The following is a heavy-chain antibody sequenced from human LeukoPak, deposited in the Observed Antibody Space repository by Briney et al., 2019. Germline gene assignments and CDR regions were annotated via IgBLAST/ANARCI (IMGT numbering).Heavy chain of an antibody. J-gene: IGHJ4*02. Sequence: SETLSLTCSVSGGSISSYYWSWIRQPPGKGLEWIEYIYYSGSTNYNPSLKSRVTISVDTSENQLSLKLSSVTAADTAVYYCARAHSSSWYMDYWGQGTLVTVSS. V-gene: IGHV4-59*01. D-gene: IGHD6-13*01. CDR2: IYYSGST. CDR1: GGSISSYY. CDR3: ARAHSSSWYMDY.